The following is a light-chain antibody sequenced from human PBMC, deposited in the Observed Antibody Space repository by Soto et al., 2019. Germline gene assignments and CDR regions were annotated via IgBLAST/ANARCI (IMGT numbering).Light chain of an antibody. CDR2: NAS. CDR1: QSVSTN. Sequence: EIVLTQSPATLSLSPGEGGTLSCRASQSVSTNLAWYQQKPGQAPRLLIYNASNRATGIPARFSGSGSGTDFTLTISDVQPEDFALYYCHQRQSWPRTFGQGTKVDIK. CDR3: HQRQSWPRT. J-gene: IGKJ1*01. V-gene: IGKV3-11*01.